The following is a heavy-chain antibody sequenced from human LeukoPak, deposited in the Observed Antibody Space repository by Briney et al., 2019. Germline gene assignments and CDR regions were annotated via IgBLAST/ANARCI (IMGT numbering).Heavy chain of an antibody. V-gene: IGHV3-33*01. CDR1: GFTFSSYG. CDR2: IWYDGSNK. D-gene: IGHD5-18*01. CDR3: ARDLAYSRLDY. J-gene: IGHJ4*02. Sequence: GRSLRLSCAASGFTFSSYGMHWVRQAPGKGLEWVAVIWYDGSNKYYADSVKGRFTISRDNSKNTPYLQMNSLRAEDTAVYYCARDLAYSRLDYWGQGMLVTVSS.